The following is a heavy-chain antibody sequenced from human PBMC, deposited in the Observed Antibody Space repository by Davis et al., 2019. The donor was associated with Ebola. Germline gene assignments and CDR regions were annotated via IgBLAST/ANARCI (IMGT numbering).Heavy chain of an antibody. D-gene: IGHD6-25*01. V-gene: IGHV3-23*01. J-gene: IGHJ6*02. CDR2: VGLSSDT. CDR1: GFVFSSYV. Sequence: GESLKISCAAPGFVFSSYVMSWVRRAPGKGLEWVSTVGLSSDTYYADSVKDRFTISRDNSKNTLNLQMNSLRAEDTAVYHCARAVQGVAATVPYYFYGMDVWGQGTTVTVSS. CDR3: ARAVQGVAATVPYYFYGMDV.